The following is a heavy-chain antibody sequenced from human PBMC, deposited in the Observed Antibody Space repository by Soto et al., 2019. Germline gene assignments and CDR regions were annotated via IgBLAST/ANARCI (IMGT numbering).Heavy chain of an antibody. J-gene: IGHJ4*02. D-gene: IGHD3-16*02. CDR1: GFKFSDYW. Sequence: GGSLRLSCAASGFKFSDYWMSWVRQAPGKGLEWVGNIKHDTSEAHYADSVKGRFTITRDNIKNFLFLQMNGLRSDDTASYYCARDGLVFSGTYRPSHFDYWGLGTLVTVSS. V-gene: IGHV3-7*03. CDR3: ARDGLVFSGTYRPSHFDY. CDR2: IKHDTSEA.